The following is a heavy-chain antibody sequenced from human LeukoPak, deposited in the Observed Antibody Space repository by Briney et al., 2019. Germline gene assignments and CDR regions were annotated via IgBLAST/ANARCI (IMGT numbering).Heavy chain of an antibody. J-gene: IGHJ4*02. D-gene: IGHD6-6*01. CDR2: INHSGSN. V-gene: IGHV4-34*01. Sequence: PSETLSLTCAVYGGSFSGYYWSWIRQPPGKGLEWMGEINHSGSNNYNPSLKRRVTISVDTSKNQFSLQLSSVTAADTAVYYCARGRIAARPFDYWGQGTLVTVSS. CDR3: ARGRIAARPFDY. CDR1: GGSFSGYY.